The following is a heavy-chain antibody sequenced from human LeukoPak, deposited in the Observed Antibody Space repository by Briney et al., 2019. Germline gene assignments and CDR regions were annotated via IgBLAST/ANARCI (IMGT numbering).Heavy chain of an antibody. D-gene: IGHD4-23*01. V-gene: IGHV3-7*03. CDR2: INHNGNVN. Sequence: PGGSLRLSCAASGFTFSSYWMNWARQAPGKGLEWVASINHNGNVNYYVDSVKGRFTISRDNAKNSLYLQMSSLRAEDTAVYFCARAGATVAPIDYWGQGTLVTVSS. J-gene: IGHJ4*02. CDR1: GFTFSSYW. CDR3: ARAGATVAPIDY.